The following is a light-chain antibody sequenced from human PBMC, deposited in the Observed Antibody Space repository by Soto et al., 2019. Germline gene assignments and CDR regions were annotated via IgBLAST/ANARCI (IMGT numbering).Light chain of an antibody. CDR3: SSYTSSSTRV. CDR2: EVS. CDR1: SSDVGGYNY. J-gene: IGLJ3*02. Sequence: QSALTQPASVSGSPGQSITISCTGTSSDVGGYNYVSWYQQHPGKAPKLMIYEVSNRPSGVSNRFSGSKSGNTASLTISGLQAEDEADYYFSSYTSSSTRVFGGGTKQTVL. V-gene: IGLV2-14*01.